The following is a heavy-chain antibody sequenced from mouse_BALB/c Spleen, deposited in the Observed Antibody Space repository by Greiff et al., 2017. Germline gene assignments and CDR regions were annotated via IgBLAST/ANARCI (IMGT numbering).Heavy chain of an antibody. Sequence: EVQLQESGPSLVKPSQTLSLTCSVTGDSITSGYWNWIRKFPGNKLEYMGYISYSGSTYYNPSLKSRISITRDTSKNQYYLQLNSVTTEDTATYYCARYKYGNFHYYAMDYWGQGTSVTVSS. CDR1: GDSITSGY. CDR2: ISYSGST. D-gene: IGHD2-10*02. CDR3: ARYKYGNFHYYAMDY. J-gene: IGHJ4*01. V-gene: IGHV3-8*02.